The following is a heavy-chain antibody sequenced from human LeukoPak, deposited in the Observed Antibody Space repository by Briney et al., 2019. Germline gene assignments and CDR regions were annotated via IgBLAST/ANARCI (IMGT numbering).Heavy chain of an antibody. J-gene: IGHJ6*03. CDR1: GYTFTSYY. CDR3: ARGATYYYGSGSYYGQGVPVYYYYYMDV. Sequence: ASVKVSCKASGYTFTSYYMHWVRQAPGQGLEWMGWINPNSGGTNYAQKFQGRVTMTRDTSISTAYMELSRLRSDDTAVYYCARGATYYYGSGSYYGQGVPVYYYYYMDVWGKGTTVTISS. D-gene: IGHD3-10*01. V-gene: IGHV1-2*02. CDR2: INPNSGGT.